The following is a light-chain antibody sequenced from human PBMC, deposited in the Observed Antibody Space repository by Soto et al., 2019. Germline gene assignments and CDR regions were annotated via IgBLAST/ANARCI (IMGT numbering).Light chain of an antibody. CDR1: QSVSSN. CDR2: GAS. J-gene: IGKJ1*01. CDR3: PQYNNWPRT. Sequence: EIVMTQSPATLSVSPGERATLSCRASQSVSSNLAWYQQKPGQAPRLLIYGASTRATGIPARFSGSGSGTECTLAISGLQSEDFAVYYCPQYNNWPRTFGQGTKVEIK. V-gene: IGKV3-15*01.